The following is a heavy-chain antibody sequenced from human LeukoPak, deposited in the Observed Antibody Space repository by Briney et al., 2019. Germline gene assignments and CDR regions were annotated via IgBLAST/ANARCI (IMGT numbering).Heavy chain of an antibody. CDR3: ARGGIAAAGTFFSPFDY. J-gene: IGHJ4*02. D-gene: IGHD6-13*01. Sequence: SVKVSCKASGGTFSSYAISWVRQAPGQGLEWMGGIIPIFGTANYAQKFQGRVAITTDESTSTAYMELSSLRSEDTAVYYCARGGIAAAGTFFSPFDYWGQGTLVTVSS. CDR2: IIPIFGTA. CDR1: GGTFSSYA. V-gene: IGHV1-69*05.